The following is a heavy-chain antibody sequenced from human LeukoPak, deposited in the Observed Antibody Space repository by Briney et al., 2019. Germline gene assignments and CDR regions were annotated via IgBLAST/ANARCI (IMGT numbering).Heavy chain of an antibody. D-gene: IGHD3-10*01. J-gene: IGHJ5*02. CDR3: ARRRGSGSYLVNWFDP. CDR2: INHSGST. V-gene: IGHV4-34*01. CDR1: GGSFSGFS. Sequence: PSETLSLTCAVYGGSFSGFSWGWIRQPPGKGLEWIGEINHSGSTNYNPSLKSRVTISVDTSKNQFSLKLNSVTAADTAVYYCARRRGSGSYLVNWFDPWGQGTLVTVSS.